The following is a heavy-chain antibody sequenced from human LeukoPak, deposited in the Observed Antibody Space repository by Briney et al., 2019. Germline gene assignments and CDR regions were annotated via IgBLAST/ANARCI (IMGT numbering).Heavy chain of an antibody. V-gene: IGHV1-8*01. Sequence: ASVKVSCKASGYTFTSYDINWVRQATGQGLEWMGWKNPTSGRTGFAQSFQGRLTMTTDTSTSTAYMELSNLTSEDTAVYYCARGPVKTHGMDVWGQGTTVTVSS. J-gene: IGHJ6*02. CDR2: KNPTSGRT. CDR3: ARGPVKTHGMDV. CDR1: GYTFTSYD.